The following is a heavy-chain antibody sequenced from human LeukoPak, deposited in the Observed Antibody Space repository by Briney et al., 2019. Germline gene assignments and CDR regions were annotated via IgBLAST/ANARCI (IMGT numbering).Heavy chain of an antibody. Sequence: ASVKVSCKASGYTFTSYGISWVRQAPGRGLEWMGWISAYNGSTNYAQKLQGRVTMTTDTSTSTAYMELRSLRSDDTAVYYCARDRDYVWGSYPFDYWGQGTLVTVSS. J-gene: IGHJ4*02. V-gene: IGHV1-18*01. CDR3: ARDRDYVWGSYPFDY. CDR2: ISAYNGST. D-gene: IGHD3-16*01. CDR1: GYTFTSYG.